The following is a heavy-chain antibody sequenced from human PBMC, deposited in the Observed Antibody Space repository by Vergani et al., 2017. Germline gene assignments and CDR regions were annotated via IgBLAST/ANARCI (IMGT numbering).Heavy chain of an antibody. CDR2: ISGSGGST. J-gene: IGHJ4*02. Sequence: EVQLLESGGGLVQPGGSLSLSCAASGFTFSSYAMSWVRQAPGKGLEWVSAISGSGGSTYYADSVKGRFTISRDNSKNTLYLQMNSLRAEDTAVYYCAKPRTYDSSGYELDYWGQGTLVTVSS. D-gene: IGHD3-22*01. CDR1: GFTFSSYA. V-gene: IGHV3-23*01. CDR3: AKPRTYDSSGYELDY.